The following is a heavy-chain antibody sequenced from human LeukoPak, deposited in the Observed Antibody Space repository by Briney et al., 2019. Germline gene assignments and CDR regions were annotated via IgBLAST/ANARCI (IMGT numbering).Heavy chain of an antibody. V-gene: IGHV3-21*01. J-gene: IGHJ4*02. CDR1: GFTFSSYS. D-gene: IGHD3-10*01. Sequence: GGSLRLSCAASGFTFSSYSMNWVRQAPGKGLEWVSSISSSSSYIYYADSVKGRFTISRDNAKNSLYLQMNSLRAEDTAVYYCARDLVGGDFTMVRGVHDYWGQGTLVTVSS. CDR3: ARDLVGGDFTMVRGVHDY. CDR2: ISSSSSYI.